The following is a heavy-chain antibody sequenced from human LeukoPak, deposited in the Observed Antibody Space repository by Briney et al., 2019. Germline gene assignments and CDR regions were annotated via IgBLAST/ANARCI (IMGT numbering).Heavy chain of an antibody. Sequence: GGSLRLSCAASGFTLSSYGMHWVHQAPGKGLEWVAVIWYDGSNKYYADSVKGRFTISRDNSKNTLYLQMNSLRAEDTAVYYCARAGYCYDSSGYYDYWGQGTLVTVSS. CDR1: GFTLSSYG. J-gene: IGHJ4*02. CDR3: ARAGYCYDSSGYYDY. D-gene: IGHD3-22*01. CDR2: IWYDGSNK. V-gene: IGHV3-33*01.